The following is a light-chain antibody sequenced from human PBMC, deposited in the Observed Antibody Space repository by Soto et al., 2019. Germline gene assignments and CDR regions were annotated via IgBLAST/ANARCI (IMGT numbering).Light chain of an antibody. CDR2: GAF. V-gene: IGKV3-20*01. Sequence: EIVLTQSPGNLSLSPGERATLSCRASQSISSNYLAWYQQKPGQAPRLLIYGAFSRAVGIPDTFSGSGSGTDFTLTIYRLEPEDFAVYYCQQYGTSPWTFGQGTKVEIK. CDR1: QSISSNY. J-gene: IGKJ1*01. CDR3: QQYGTSPWT.